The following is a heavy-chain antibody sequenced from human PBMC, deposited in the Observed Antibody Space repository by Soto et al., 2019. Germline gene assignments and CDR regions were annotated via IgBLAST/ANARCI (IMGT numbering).Heavy chain of an antibody. J-gene: IGHJ4*02. CDR1: GFTFSSDW. D-gene: IGHD3-9*01. Sequence: GSLRLSCAASGFTFSSDWMSWVRQAPGKGLEWVANIKQDGSEKYYVDSVKGRFTISRDNAKNSLYLQINSLRAEDTAVYYCASVPYYDILTDTDYWGQGTLVTVSS. CDR3: ASVPYYDILTDTDY. CDR2: IKQDGSEK. V-gene: IGHV3-7*01.